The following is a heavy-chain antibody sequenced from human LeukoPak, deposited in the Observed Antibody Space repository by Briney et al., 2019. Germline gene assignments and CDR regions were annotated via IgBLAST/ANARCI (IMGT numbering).Heavy chain of an antibody. D-gene: IGHD2-8*01. CDR3: ARHGPYPDCTNGVCYAGGLARRYFGY. J-gene: IGHJ4*02. Sequence: GGSLRLSCAASGFTFSSYGMHWVRQAPGKGLEWVAFIRYDGSNKYYADSVKGRFTISRDNSKNTLYLQMNSLRAEDTAVYYCARHGPYPDCTNGVCYAGGLARRYFGYWGQGTLVTVSS. CDR2: IRYDGSNK. V-gene: IGHV3-30*02. CDR1: GFTFSSYG.